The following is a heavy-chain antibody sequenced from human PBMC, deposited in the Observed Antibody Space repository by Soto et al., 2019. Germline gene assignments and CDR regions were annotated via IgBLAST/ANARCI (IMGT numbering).Heavy chain of an antibody. Sequence: SQTLSLTCAISGDSVSSNSAAWNWIRQSPSRGLEWLGRTYYRSKWYNDYAVSVKSRITINPDTSKNQFSLQLNSVTPEDTAVYYCARARRYCTNGVCYTDYYYGMDVWGQGTTVTVSS. V-gene: IGHV6-1*01. CDR2: TYYRSKWYN. CDR1: GDSVSSNSAA. D-gene: IGHD2-8*01. CDR3: ARARRYCTNGVCYTDYYYGMDV. J-gene: IGHJ6*02.